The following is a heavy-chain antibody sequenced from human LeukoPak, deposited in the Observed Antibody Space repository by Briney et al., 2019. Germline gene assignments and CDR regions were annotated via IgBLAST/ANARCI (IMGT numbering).Heavy chain of an antibody. J-gene: IGHJ6*03. Sequence: PSETLSLTCAVYGGSFSGYYWSWIRQPPGKGLEWIGEINHSGSTNYNPSLKSRVTISVDTSKNQFSLKLSSVTAADTAVYYCARGRRGRGGYYYYYMDVWGKGTTVTVSS. CDR3: ARGRRGRGGYYYYYMDV. CDR1: GGSFSGYY. V-gene: IGHV4-34*01. CDR2: INHSGST. D-gene: IGHD3-10*01.